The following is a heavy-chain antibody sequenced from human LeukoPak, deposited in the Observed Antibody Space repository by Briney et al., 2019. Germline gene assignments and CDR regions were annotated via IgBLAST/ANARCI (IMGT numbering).Heavy chain of an antibody. CDR2: INPNSGGT. V-gene: IGHV1-2*02. CDR1: GYTFTGYY. Sequence: EASVKVSCKASGYTFTGYYMHWVRQAPGQGLEWMGWINPNSGGTNYAQKFQGRVTMTRDTSISTAYMELSRLRSDDTAVYYCARGPSAYMVRGYYFDYWGQGTLVTVSS. D-gene: IGHD3-10*01. CDR3: ARGPSAYMVRGYYFDY. J-gene: IGHJ4*02.